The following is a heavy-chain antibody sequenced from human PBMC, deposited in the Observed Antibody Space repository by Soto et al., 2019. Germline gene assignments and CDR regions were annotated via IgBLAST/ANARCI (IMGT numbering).Heavy chain of an antibody. V-gene: IGHV3-74*01. Sequence: GGSLRLSCAASGFTFSGHWMHWVRQAPGKGLVWVSRIKSDGRSTSYADSVKGRFTVSRDNARNTLYLQMNSLRAEDTAVYYCARSDWFDPWGQGTLVTVSS. CDR2: IKSDGRST. CDR3: ARSDWFDP. CDR1: GFTFSGHW. J-gene: IGHJ5*02.